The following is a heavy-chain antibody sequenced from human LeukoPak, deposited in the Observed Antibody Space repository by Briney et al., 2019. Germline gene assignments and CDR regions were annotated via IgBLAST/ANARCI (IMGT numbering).Heavy chain of an antibody. Sequence: ASVKVSCKASGYTFTSYDINWVRQATGQGLGWMGWISAYNGNTNYAQKLQGRVTMTTDTSTSTAYMELRSLRSDDTAVYYCARDPPMVRGVIIRYAFDIWGQGTMVTVSS. V-gene: IGHV1-18*01. J-gene: IGHJ3*02. CDR3: ARDPPMVRGVIIRYAFDI. D-gene: IGHD3-10*01. CDR2: ISAYNGNT. CDR1: GYTFTSYD.